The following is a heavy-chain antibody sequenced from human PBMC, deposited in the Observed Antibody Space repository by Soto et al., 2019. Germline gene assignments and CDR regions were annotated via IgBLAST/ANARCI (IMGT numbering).Heavy chain of an antibody. V-gene: IGHV5-51*01. CDR3: ARRGYSHGPQGYPYGLDA. CDR1: GYRFANYW. Sequence: RESLKISCKASGYRFANYWIGWVRQMPGKGLELMGIIYPDDSDTRYSPSFQGQVTISADKSITTAYLQWSSLKASDTAMYYCARRGYSHGPQGYPYGLDAWRQGT. CDR2: IYPDDSDT. J-gene: IGHJ6*02. D-gene: IGHD5-18*01.